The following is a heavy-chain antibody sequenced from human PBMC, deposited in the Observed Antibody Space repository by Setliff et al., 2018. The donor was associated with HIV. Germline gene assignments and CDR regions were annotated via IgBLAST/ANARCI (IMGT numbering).Heavy chain of an antibody. V-gene: IGHV4-39*07. J-gene: IGHJ4*02. Sequence: PSETLSLTCTVSGGSISSSSYYWGWIRQPPGKGLEWIGSFYYSGNTYYNPSLKSRVTISVDASRNQFSLRLSSVTAADTAVYYCARASWELVFDYWGQGTLVTVSS. CDR3: ARASWELVFDY. CDR1: GGSISSSSYY. CDR2: FYYSGNT. D-gene: IGHD1-26*01.